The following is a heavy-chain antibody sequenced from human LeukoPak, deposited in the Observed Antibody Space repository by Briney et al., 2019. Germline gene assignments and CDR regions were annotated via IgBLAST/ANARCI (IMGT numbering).Heavy chain of an antibody. CDR2: INAGSGDT. CDR3: GRTARKAAIVGDYFDY. CDR1: GYTFTSHA. D-gene: IGHD6-13*01. Sequence: ASVKVSCKASGYTFTSHAVHWVRQAPGQRPEWMGWINAGSGDTKCSQNLEGRVTITRDTSASTAYMELTSLKSEDTAVYYCGRTARKAAIVGDYFDYWGQGTLVTVSS. J-gene: IGHJ4*02. V-gene: IGHV1-3*01.